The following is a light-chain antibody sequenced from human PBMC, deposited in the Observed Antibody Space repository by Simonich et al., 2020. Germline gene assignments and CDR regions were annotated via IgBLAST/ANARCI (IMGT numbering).Light chain of an antibody. V-gene: IGKV2-28*01. CDR2: LGS. Sequence: DIVMTQSPLSLPVTPGEPASISCRSSQSLLLSNGYNYLDWYLQKPGQSPQLLIYLGSNRASGVPDRFSGSGSGTNFTLKISRVEAEDVGVYYCMQALQTPTFGPGTKVEIK. CDR3: MQALQTPT. J-gene: IGKJ3*01. CDR1: QSLLLSNGYNY.